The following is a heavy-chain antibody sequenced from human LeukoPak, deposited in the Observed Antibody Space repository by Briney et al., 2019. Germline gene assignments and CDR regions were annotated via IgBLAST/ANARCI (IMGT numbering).Heavy chain of an antibody. CDR2: ITGSGGST. V-gene: IGHV3-23*01. CDR1: GFTFSSYA. CDR3: ARAASMWGFFDY. D-gene: IGHD2/OR15-2a*01. J-gene: IGHJ4*02. Sequence: GGSLRLSCAASGFTFSSYAMSWVRRAPGQGLEWVSTITGSGGSTYYADSVKGRLTISRDNSKNTLYLHLNTLRVEDTAVYYCARAASMWGFFDYWGQGTLVTVSS.